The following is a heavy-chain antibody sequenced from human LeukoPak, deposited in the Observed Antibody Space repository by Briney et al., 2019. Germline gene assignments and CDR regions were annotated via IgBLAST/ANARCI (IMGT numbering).Heavy chain of an antibody. J-gene: IGHJ6*03. CDR1: GFTFSSYW. V-gene: IGHV3-7*01. Sequence: GGSLRLSCAASGFTFSSYWMNWVRQAPGKGLEWVANIKQDGSEKYYVDSVKGRFTISRDNAKNSLYLQMNSLRAEDTAVYYCARGSLSGYYTWANYYYYMDVWGKGTTVTVSS. CDR2: IKQDGSEK. CDR3: ARGSLSGYYTWANYYYYMDV. D-gene: IGHD3-3*01.